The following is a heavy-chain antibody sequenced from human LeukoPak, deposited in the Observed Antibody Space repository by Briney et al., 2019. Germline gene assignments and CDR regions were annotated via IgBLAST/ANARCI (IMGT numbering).Heavy chain of an antibody. CDR1: GYTFTSYY. V-gene: IGHV1-18*04. CDR2: ISAYNGNT. D-gene: IGHD2-15*01. J-gene: IGHJ6*03. CDR3: ARDGYCSGGSCYLAYYYMDV. Sequence: GASVKVSCKASGYTFTSYYMHWVRQAPGQGLEWMGWISAYNGNTNYAQKLQGRVTMTTDTSTSTAYVELRSLRSDDTAVYYCARDGYCSGGSCYLAYYYMDVWGKGTTVTVSS.